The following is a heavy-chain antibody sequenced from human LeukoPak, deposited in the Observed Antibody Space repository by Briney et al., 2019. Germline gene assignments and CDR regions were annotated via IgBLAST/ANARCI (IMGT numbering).Heavy chain of an antibody. CDR1: GYTFTNYD. V-gene: IGHV1-8*01. CDR2: MKPNSGNT. D-gene: IGHD3-10*01. J-gene: IGHJ4*02. Sequence: ASVKVSCKASGYTFTNYDINWVRQATGQGLEWMGYMKPNSGNTGYAQKFQGRVTMTRDTSISTAYMELSSLTSEDTAVYYCAKDRDTGYFDYWGQGTLVTVSS. CDR3: AKDRDTGYFDY.